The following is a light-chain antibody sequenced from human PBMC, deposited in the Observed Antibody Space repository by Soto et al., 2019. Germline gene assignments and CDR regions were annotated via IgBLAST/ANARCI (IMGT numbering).Light chain of an antibody. CDR1: SSDVGGYNY. Sequence: QSVLTQPASVSGSPGQSITISCTGTSSDVGGYNYVSWYQQHPGKAPKLMIYDVSNRPSGVSNRFSGSKSGNTASLTISGLQAEHEADYSCSSYTSSSILFGTGAKLTVL. V-gene: IGLV2-14*01. J-gene: IGLJ1*01. CDR2: DVS. CDR3: SSYTSSSIL.